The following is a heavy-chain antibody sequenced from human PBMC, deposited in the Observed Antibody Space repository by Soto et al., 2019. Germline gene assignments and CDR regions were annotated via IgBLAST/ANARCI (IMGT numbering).Heavy chain of an antibody. CDR3: AIFNSNDAFAI. D-gene: IGHD3-22*01. V-gene: IGHV5-51*01. Sequence: VASLKISYKRPGYRFTSYWIGSVRQMPGKGLECMGIIYPGGSDTRYSPSFQGQVTISVDKSISTAYLQWSSLKASYTAMDYGAIFNSNDAFAIWLNGTMDTGSS. CDR1: GYRFTSYW. CDR2: IYPGGSDT. J-gene: IGHJ3*02.